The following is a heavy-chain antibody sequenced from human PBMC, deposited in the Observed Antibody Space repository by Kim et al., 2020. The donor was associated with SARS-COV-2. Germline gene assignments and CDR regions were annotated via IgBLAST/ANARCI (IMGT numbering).Heavy chain of an antibody. CDR3: ARDYTVAGTNWFDP. V-gene: IGHV1-3*01. J-gene: IGHJ5*02. Sequence: KFQGRVTITRDTSASTAYMELSSLRSEDTAVYYCARDYTVAGTNWFDPWGQGTLVTVSS. D-gene: IGHD6-19*01.